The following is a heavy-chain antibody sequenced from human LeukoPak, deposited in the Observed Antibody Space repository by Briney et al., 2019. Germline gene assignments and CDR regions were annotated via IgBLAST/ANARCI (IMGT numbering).Heavy chain of an antibody. CDR1: GYTLSGYG. Sequence: ASVKVSCKASGYTLSGYGISWVRQAPGQGHEWVGWITTYNGEKKYSEKFQGRVTMTTDTSTSTYYMEMTSLRTDDTAIYYCARDCSNGVCYPRDYWGQGTLVSVST. V-gene: IGHV1-18*01. CDR2: ITTYNGEK. CDR3: ARDCSNGVCYPRDY. D-gene: IGHD2-8*01. J-gene: IGHJ4*02.